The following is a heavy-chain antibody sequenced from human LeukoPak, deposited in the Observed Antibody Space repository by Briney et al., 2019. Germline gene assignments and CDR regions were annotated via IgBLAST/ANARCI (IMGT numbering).Heavy chain of an antibody. CDR2: IRYVGINK. Sequence: GGSPRLSCAASGFTFSTYGMHWVRQAPGKGLEWVSFIRYVGINKYYADSVKGRFTISRDNSKNTLYLQINSLRAEDTAVYYCAGGGFGEAYYYYYYMDVWGKGTTVTVSS. V-gene: IGHV3-30*02. CDR3: AGGGFGEAYYYYYYMDV. D-gene: IGHD3-10*01. CDR1: GFTFSTYG. J-gene: IGHJ6*03.